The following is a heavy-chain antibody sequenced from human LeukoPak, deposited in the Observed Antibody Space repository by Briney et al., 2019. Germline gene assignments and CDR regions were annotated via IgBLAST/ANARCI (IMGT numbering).Heavy chain of an antibody. D-gene: IGHD6-13*01. V-gene: IGHV1-46*01. CDR3: ARERGLSSQGDAFDI. Sequence: ASVKVSCKASGYTFTSYYMHWVRQAPGQGLEWMGIINPSGGSTRYAQKFQGRVTMTRDTPTSTVYMELSSLRSEDTAVYYRARERGLSSQGDAFDIWGQGTMVTVSS. CDR1: GYTFTSYY. J-gene: IGHJ3*02. CDR2: INPSGGST.